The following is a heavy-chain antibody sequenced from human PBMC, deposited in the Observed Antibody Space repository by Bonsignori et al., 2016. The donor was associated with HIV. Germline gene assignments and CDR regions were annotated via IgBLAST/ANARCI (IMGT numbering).Heavy chain of an antibody. CDR2: ISANGRST. CDR3: AALSRGAQLWSDY. Sequence: EVQLLESGGGLVQPGGSLRLSCAASGFTFNTYAMSWVRQAPGKGLEWVSGISANGRSTFYADSVKGRFTISRDNSKNTLYLQINSLRVEDTALFYCAALSRGAQLWSDYWGQGTLVT. V-gene: IGHV3-23*01. CDR1: GFTFNTYA. D-gene: IGHD1-1*01. J-gene: IGHJ4*02.